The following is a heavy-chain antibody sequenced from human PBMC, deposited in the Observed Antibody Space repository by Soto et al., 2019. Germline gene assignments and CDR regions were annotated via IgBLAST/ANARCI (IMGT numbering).Heavy chain of an antibody. D-gene: IGHD3-9*01. CDR1: GGSISSYY. CDR2: IYYSGST. V-gene: IGHV4-59*01. CDR3: ARESPYYDILAPNAFDI. Sequence: SETLSLTCTVSGGSISSYYWSWIRQPPGKGLEWIGYIYYSGSTNYNPSLKSRVTISVDTSKNQFSLKLSSVTAADTAVYYCARESPYYDILAPNAFDIWGQGAMVTVSS. J-gene: IGHJ3*02.